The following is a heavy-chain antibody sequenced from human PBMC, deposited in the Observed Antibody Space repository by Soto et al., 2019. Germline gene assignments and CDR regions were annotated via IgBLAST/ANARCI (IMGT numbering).Heavy chain of an antibody. D-gene: IGHD6-19*01. CDR2: VSHDGRNT. CDR1: GFTFSDYA. J-gene: IGHJ4*02. V-gene: IGHV3-30*18. Sequence: VQLVESGGGVVQPGRSLRLSCAASGFTFSDYAMHWVRQAPGKGVEWVAVVSHDGRNTHYADSVKGRVTISRDSSKNTVSLEMTSLRAEDTAVYYCAKGGRQWLVTSDFNFWGQGALVTVSS. CDR3: AKGGRQWLVTSDFNF.